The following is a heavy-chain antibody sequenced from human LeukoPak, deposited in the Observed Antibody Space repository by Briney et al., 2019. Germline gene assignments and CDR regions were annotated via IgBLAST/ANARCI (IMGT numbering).Heavy chain of an antibody. CDR1: GGSISSHY. CDR3: ARDFRDGDSVFYYYYMDV. V-gene: IGHV4-59*11. J-gene: IGHJ6*03. CDR2: IYYSGST. Sequence: SETLSLTCTVSGGSISSHYWSWIRQPPGTGLEWIGYIYYSGSTNCNPSLKSRGTISIDTSKNQFSLKLSSVTAADTAVYYCARDFRDGDSVFYYYYMDVWGKGTTVTVSS. D-gene: IGHD4-17*01.